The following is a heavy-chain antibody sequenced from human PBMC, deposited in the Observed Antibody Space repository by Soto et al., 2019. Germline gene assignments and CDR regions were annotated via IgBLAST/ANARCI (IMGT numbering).Heavy chain of an antibody. J-gene: IGHJ4*02. D-gene: IGHD3-16*01. CDR1: GGSISNYY. Sequence: QVQLQESGPGLVKPSETLSLTCTVSGGSISNYYWNWIRQPPGKGLEWIGFIYYSGSTNYTPSLRSRVSITVNTSXNQFSLKLRSVTAADKAVYYCARQGGRGGRYPFDYWGQGTLVTVSS. V-gene: IGHV4-59*08. CDR3: ARQGGRGGRYPFDY. CDR2: IYYSGST.